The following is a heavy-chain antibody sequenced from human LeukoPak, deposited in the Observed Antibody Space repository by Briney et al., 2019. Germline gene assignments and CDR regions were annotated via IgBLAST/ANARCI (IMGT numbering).Heavy chain of an antibody. CDR1: GFTFSSYG. V-gene: IGHV3-33*01. D-gene: IGHD6-13*01. CDR3: ARGGGGSSWLDAFDI. CDR2: IWYDGSNK. J-gene: IGHJ3*02. Sequence: GESLKISCAASGFTFSSYGMHWVRQAPGKGLEWVAVIWYDGSNKYYADSVKGRFTISRDNSKNTLYLQMNSLRAEDTAVYYCARGGGGSSWLDAFDIWGQGTMVTVSS.